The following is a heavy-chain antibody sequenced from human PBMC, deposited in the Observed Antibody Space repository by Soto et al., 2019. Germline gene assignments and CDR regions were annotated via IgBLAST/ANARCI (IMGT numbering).Heavy chain of an antibody. D-gene: IGHD3-16*01. CDR1: GFTFRSYV. V-gene: IGHV3-30*19. CDR3: ARWGTTGGLDV. CDR2: TSYDGSNK. J-gene: IGHJ4*02. Sequence: QVQLVESGGGVVQPGASLRLSCVGSGFTFRSYVIHWVRQAPGKGLEWVALTSYDGSNKYYDDSVKGRFTISRDNSRNTVDLHMDSLGLEDTAFYYCARWGTTGGLDVWGQGTLVSVSS.